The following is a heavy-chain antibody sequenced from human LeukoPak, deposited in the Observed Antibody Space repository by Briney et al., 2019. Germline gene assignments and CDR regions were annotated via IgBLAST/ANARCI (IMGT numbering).Heavy chain of an antibody. V-gene: IGHV1-2*06. CDR3: ARVSAVAGGYFDY. J-gene: IGHJ4*02. CDR1: GYTFTGYY. Sequence: ASVKVSCKASGYTFTGYYMHWVRQAPGQGLEWMGRISPNSGGTNYAQKFQGRVTMTRDTSISTAYMELSRLRSDDTAVYYCARVSAVAGGYFDYWGQGTLVTVSS. CDR2: ISPNSGGT. D-gene: IGHD6-19*01.